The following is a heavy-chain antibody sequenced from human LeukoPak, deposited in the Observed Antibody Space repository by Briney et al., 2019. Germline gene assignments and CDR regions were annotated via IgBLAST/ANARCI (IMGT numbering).Heavy chain of an antibody. CDR1: GYTFTGYY. V-gene: IGHV1-2*02. Sequence: ASVKVSCKASGYTFTGYYMHWVRQAPGQGLEWMGWINPNSGGTNYAQKLQGRVTMTRDTSISTAYMELSSLRSDDTAVYYCAGGRRTMVRVLGQTYYYYYGMDVWGQGTTVTVSS. D-gene: IGHD3-10*01. CDR2: INPNSGGT. CDR3: AGGRRTMVRVLGQTYYYYYGMDV. J-gene: IGHJ6*02.